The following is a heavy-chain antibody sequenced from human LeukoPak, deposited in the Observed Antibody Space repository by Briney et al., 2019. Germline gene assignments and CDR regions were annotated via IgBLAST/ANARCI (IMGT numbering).Heavy chain of an antibody. CDR1: VYTFNIYD. V-gene: IGHV1-8*01. CDR3: ARGGILFYYYYGMDV. Sequence: ASVTVSRKPSVYTFNIYDINWVRQATRHALEWMGWMNPNIGNTGYAQKFQGRVTMTRNTSISTAYMELSSLRSEDTAVYYCARGGILFYYYYGMDVWGQGTTVTVSS. J-gene: IGHJ6*02. CDR2: MNPNIGNT.